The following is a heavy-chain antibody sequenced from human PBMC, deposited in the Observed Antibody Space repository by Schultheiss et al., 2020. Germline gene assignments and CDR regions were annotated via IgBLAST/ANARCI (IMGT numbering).Heavy chain of an antibody. CDR1: GFTFSSYS. V-gene: IGHV3-30*18. J-gene: IGHJ6*02. Sequence: GGSLRLSCAASGFTFSSYSMNWVRQAPGKGLEWVAVISYDGSNKYYADSVKGRFTISRDNSKNTLYLQMNSLRAEDTAVYYCAKGKHYYDSSGYLCFYGMDVWGQGTTVTVSS. CDR3: AKGKHYYDSSGYLCFYGMDV. CDR2: ISYDGSNK. D-gene: IGHD3-22*01.